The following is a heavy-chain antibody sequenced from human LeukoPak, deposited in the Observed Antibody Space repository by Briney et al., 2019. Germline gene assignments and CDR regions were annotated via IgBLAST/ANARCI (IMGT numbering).Heavy chain of an antibody. CDR2: IRYDGSNK. CDR1: GFTFSSYG. J-gene: IGHJ4*02. Sequence: GGSLRLSCAASGFTFSSYGMHWVRQAPGKGLEGVAFIRYDGSNKYYADSVKGRFTISRDNSKNTLYLQMNSLRAEDTAVYYCAKDSLLRGYSSSWRFDYWGQGTLVTVSS. D-gene: IGHD6-13*01. CDR3: AKDSLLRGYSSSWRFDY. V-gene: IGHV3-30*02.